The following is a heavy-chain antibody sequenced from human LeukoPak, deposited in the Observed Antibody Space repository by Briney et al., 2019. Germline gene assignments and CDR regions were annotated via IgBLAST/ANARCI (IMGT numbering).Heavy chain of an antibody. CDR1: GYTFTSYG. V-gene: IGHV1-18*01. D-gene: IGHD6-13*01. J-gene: IGHJ5*02. CDR2: ISAYNGNT. CDR3: ARGLARKGGIAAVWVWFDP. Sequence: ASVKVSCKASGYTFTSYGISWVRQAPGQGLEWMGWISAYNGNTNYALNLQGRVTMTTDTSTSTAYMELRSLRSDDTAVYYCARGLARKGGIAAVWVWFDPWGQGTLVTVSS.